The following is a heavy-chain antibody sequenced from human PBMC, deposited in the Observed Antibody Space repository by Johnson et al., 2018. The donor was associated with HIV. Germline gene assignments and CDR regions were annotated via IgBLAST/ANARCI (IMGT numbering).Heavy chain of an antibody. V-gene: IGHV3-30-3*02. D-gene: IGHD3-22*01. CDR2: ISYDGSNK. CDR3: VKDVGNYWPDAFDI. Sequence: QVQLVESGGGVVQPGGSLRLSCAASGFTFSSYAMHWVRQAPGKGLEWVAVISYDGSNKYYADSVRGRLTISRENSKNTMSLQMNSLRTDDTAVYHCVKDVGNYWPDAFDIWGQGTIVTVSS. CDR1: GFTFSSYA. J-gene: IGHJ3*02.